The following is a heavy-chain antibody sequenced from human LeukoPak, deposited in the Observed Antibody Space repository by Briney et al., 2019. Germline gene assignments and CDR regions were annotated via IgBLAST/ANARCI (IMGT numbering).Heavy chain of an antibody. J-gene: IGHJ4*02. D-gene: IGHD4-17*01. CDR1: GGSISSGDYY. CDR3: ARETRGFYGDYVRYFDY. CDR2: IYYSGST. Sequence: SETLSLTCTVSGGSISSGDYYWSWIRQPPGKGLEWIGYIYYSGSTYYNPSLKSRVTISVDTSKNQFSLKLSSVTAADTAVYHCARETRGFYGDYVRYFDYWGQGTLVTVSS. V-gene: IGHV4-30-4*01.